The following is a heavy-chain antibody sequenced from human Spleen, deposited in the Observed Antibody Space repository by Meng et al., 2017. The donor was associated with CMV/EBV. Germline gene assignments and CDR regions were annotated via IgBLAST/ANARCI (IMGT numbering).Heavy chain of an antibody. V-gene: IGHV1-8*01. CDR1: TFTSYD. CDR2: MDPNSGNT. CDR3: ARTSSDFWSGYYGNWFDP. J-gene: IGHJ5*02. D-gene: IGHD3-3*01. Sequence: TFTSYDINWVRQATGQGLEWMGWMDPNSGNTGYAQRFQGRVTMTRNTSISTAYMELSSLKSEDTAVYYCARTSSDFWSGYYGNWFDPWGQGTLVTSPQ.